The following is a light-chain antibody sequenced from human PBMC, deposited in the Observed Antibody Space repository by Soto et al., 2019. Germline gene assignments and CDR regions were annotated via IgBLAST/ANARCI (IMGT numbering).Light chain of an antibody. Sequence: QSVLTQPASVSGAPGQSITLSCTGTSSVVGGYNYVSWYQHHPGKAPKLLIYDVNSRPSGVSDRFSGSKSGNTASLTISGLQAEDEADYYCSSYTSSSTEVFGTGTKVTVL. J-gene: IGLJ1*01. V-gene: IGLV2-14*03. CDR2: DVN. CDR1: SSVVGGYNY. CDR3: SSYTSSSTEV.